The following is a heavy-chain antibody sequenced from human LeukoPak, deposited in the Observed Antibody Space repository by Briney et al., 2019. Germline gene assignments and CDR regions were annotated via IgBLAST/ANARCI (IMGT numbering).Heavy chain of an antibody. D-gene: IGHD3-9*01. CDR1: GGTFSSYA. V-gene: IGHV1-69*04. Sequence: SVKVSCKASGGTFSSYAISWVRQAPGQGLEWMGRIIPILGIANYAQKFQGRVTITADKSTSTAYMELSSLRSEDTAVYYCASGYFDWLLPFDYWGQGTLVTVSS. CDR2: IIPILGIA. CDR3: ASGYFDWLLPFDY. J-gene: IGHJ4*02.